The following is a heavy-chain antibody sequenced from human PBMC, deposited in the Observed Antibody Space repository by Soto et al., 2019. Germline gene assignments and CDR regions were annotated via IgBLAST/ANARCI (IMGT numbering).Heavy chain of an antibody. V-gene: IGHV2-5*02. CDR2: IYWDDDK. J-gene: IGHJ6*02. Sequence: QITLKESGPTLVKPTQTLTLTCTFSGFSLSTTGVGVGWIRQPPGKALEWLALIYWDDDKRYNPSLNSILTITKVTSKNQVVLAMTNMDPVDTATYYCVQSRCGGDCLQSYSSHSYYGLDVWGQGPTVTVSS. D-gene: IGHD2-21*02. CDR1: GFSLSTTGVG. CDR3: VQSRCGGDCLQSYSSHSYYGLDV.